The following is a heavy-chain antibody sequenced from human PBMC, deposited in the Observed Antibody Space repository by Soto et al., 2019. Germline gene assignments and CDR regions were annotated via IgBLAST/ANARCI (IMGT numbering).Heavy chain of an antibody. CDR3: ARDERCGGGSCYSIWRY. Sequence: EVQLVESGGGLVQPGGSLRLSCAASGFSFGSYWISWVRQAPGKGLEWVANIKEDGSEKYYVDSVKGRFTISRDNAKNSLYLQMNSLRAEDTAVYYCARDERCGGGSCYSIWRYWGQGSLVTVSP. CDR1: GFSFGSYW. V-gene: IGHV3-7*01. J-gene: IGHJ4*02. CDR2: IKEDGSEK. D-gene: IGHD2-15*01.